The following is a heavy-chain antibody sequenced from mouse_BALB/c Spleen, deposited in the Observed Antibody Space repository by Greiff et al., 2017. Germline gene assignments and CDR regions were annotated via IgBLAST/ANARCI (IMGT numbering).Heavy chain of an antibody. D-gene: IGHD2-1*01. CDR1: GYAFSSYW. V-gene: IGHV1-80*01. J-gene: IGHJ4*01. CDR2: IYPGDGDT. CDR3: ARERGNCGAMDY. Sequence: VQLQQSGAELVRPGSSVKISCKASGYAFSSYWMNWVKQRPGQGLEWIGQIYPGDGDTNYNGKFKGKATLTADKSSSTAYMQLSSLTSEDSAVYFCARERGNCGAMDYWGQGTSVTVSS.